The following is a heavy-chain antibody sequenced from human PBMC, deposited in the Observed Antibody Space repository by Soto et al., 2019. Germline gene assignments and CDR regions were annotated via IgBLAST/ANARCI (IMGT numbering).Heavy chain of an antibody. V-gene: IGHV1-18*01. CDR1: GYTFTSYG. D-gene: IGHD3-22*01. Sequence: GASVKVSCKASGYTFTSYGISWVRQAPGQGLEWMGWISAYNGNTNYAQKLQGRVTMTTDTSTSTAYMELRSLRSDDTAVYYCARDPRRAYYYDSSGYWPLDYWGQGTLVTVSS. CDR3: ARDPRRAYYYDSSGYWPLDY. CDR2: ISAYNGNT. J-gene: IGHJ4*02.